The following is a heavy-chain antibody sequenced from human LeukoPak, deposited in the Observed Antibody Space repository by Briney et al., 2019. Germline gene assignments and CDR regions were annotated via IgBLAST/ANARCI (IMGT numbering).Heavy chain of an antibody. Sequence: RGSLRLSCAASGFSFSDFYMSWIRQAPGMGLEWIAYIGTRSNPIYYADSVKGRVTISRDDAKNSLYLQMNSLRDEDTAVYFCAREARGSGRDFDYWGQGILVTVSS. D-gene: IGHD1-26*01. CDR1: GFSFSDFY. CDR2: IGTRSNPI. V-gene: IGHV3-11*01. J-gene: IGHJ4*02. CDR3: AREARGSGRDFDY.